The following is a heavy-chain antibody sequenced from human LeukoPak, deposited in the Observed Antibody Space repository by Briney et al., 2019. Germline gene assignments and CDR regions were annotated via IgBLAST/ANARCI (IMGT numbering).Heavy chain of an antibody. CDR1: GGTFSSYA. D-gene: IGHD2-21*01. V-gene: IGHV1-69*01. CDR2: IIPIFGTA. Sequence: ASVKVSCKASGGTFSSYAISRVRQAPGQGLEWMGGIIPIFGTANYAQKFQGRVTITADESTSTAYMELSSLRSEDTAVYYCASCATPYDAFDIWGQGTMVTVSS. J-gene: IGHJ3*02. CDR3: ASCATPYDAFDI.